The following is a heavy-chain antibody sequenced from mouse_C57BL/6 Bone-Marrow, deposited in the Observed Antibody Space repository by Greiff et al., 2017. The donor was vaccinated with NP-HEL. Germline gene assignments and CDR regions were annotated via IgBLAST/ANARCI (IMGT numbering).Heavy chain of an antibody. Sequence: VQLQQSGAELASPGASVTLSCKASGYTFNDHIMNWVKKRPGQGLEWIGRIYPVSGETTSTQKFMGKATFSVDRSSSTVYMVLNSLTSEDPAVYYCGTDYDHPWYFDVWGTGTTVTVSS. J-gene: IGHJ1*03. CDR3: GTDYDHPWYFDV. CDR1: GYTFNDHI. CDR2: IYPVSGET. D-gene: IGHD2-4*01. V-gene: IGHV1-11*01.